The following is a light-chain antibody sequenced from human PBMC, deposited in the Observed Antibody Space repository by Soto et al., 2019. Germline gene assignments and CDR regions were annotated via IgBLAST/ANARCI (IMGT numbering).Light chain of an antibody. CDR3: SSYAGSNYPYV. V-gene: IGLV2-8*01. Sequence: QSVLTQPPSASGSPGQSVTISCTGTSSDIGVYDYVSWYQQHPGKAPKLLIYEVTKRPLGVPDRFSGSKSGNAASLTVSGLQAEDEADYYCSSYAGSNYPYVFGTGTKLTVL. J-gene: IGLJ1*01. CDR2: EVT. CDR1: SSDIGVYDY.